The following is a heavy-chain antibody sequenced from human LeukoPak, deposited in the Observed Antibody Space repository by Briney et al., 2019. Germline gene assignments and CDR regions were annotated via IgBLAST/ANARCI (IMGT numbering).Heavy chain of an antibody. Sequence: AASVKVSCKASGYTFTGYYMHWVRQAPGQGLEWMGWINPNSGGTNYAQKFQGRVTMTRDTSISTAYMELSRLRSDDTAVYYCASHDCSSTSCYFFYYYYMDVWGKGTTVTVSS. J-gene: IGHJ6*03. CDR1: GYTFTGYY. D-gene: IGHD2-2*01. CDR2: INPNSGGT. V-gene: IGHV1-2*02. CDR3: ASHDCSSTSCYFFYYYYMDV.